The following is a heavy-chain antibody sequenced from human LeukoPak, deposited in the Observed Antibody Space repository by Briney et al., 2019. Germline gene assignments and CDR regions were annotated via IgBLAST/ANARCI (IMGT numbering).Heavy chain of an antibody. V-gene: IGHV1-69*05. CDR1: GGTFSSYA. CDR2: IIPIFGTA. J-gene: IGHJ5*02. D-gene: IGHD3-22*01. CDR3: ARGTGYYDSSGPNWFDP. Sequence: ASVKVSCKASGGTFSSYAISWVRQAPGQGLEWMGGIIPIFGTANYAQKFQGRVTMTRNTSISTAYMELSSLRSEDTAVYYCARGTGYYDSSGPNWFDPWGQGTLVTVSS.